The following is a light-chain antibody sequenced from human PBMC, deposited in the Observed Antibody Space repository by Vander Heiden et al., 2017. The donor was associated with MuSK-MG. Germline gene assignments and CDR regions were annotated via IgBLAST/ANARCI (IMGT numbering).Light chain of an antibody. CDR1: QSINSY. J-gene: IGKJ2*01. V-gene: IGKV1-39*01. CDR2: TAS. CDR3: QQSYSAPYT. Sequence: DIQMTQSPSSLSASVGDRVTITCRASQSINSYLNWYQQKPGRAPNLLIYTASNLQSGVPSRLSGGGSGTDFTLTISSLEPEDFATYYCQQSYSAPYTFGQGTKLEIK.